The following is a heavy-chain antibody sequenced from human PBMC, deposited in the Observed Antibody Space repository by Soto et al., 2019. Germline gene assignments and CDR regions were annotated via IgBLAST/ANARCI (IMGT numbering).Heavy chain of an antibody. CDR3: TTSNLGVDF. D-gene: IGHD1-1*01. CDR2: IKTKPDDGTI. V-gene: IGHV3-15*01. Sequence: EVQLVESGGGLVKPGGSLRLSCAASGLIFSDVWMTWVRQAPGKGLEWVGRIKTKPDDGTIDYAALVRGRFTISRDDSKNSLTLLMTSLAPQDTGAYYCTTSNLGVDFWGPGTLVTVSS. CDR1: GLIFSDVW. J-gene: IGHJ4*02.